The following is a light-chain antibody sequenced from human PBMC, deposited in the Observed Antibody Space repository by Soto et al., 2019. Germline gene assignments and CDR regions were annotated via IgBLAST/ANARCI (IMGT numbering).Light chain of an antibody. CDR1: QSISKF. V-gene: IGKV1-39*01. Sequence: DIQMTQSPSSLSASVGDRVTIACRASQSISKFLNWYQQKPGNVPKFLIYGASNLQNGVPSRFSGSGSGKIFNLTISSLHPKDFEPYYCQQIYSSLRTSGQGPKVKIK. CDR3: QQIYSSLRT. J-gene: IGKJ1*01. CDR2: GAS.